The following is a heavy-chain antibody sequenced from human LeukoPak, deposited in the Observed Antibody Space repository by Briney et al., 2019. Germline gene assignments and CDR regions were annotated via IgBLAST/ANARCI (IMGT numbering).Heavy chain of an antibody. J-gene: IGHJ4*02. Sequence: SGPTLVNPTQTLTLTCTFSGFSLTTIGVGVGWIRQPPGKALEWLALIYWDDDKRYNPSLKSRLTITKDTSKNQVVLTVTNMDPVDTATYYCAHSIAAAGNDYWGQGTLVTVSS. CDR2: IYWDDDK. CDR3: AHSIAAAGNDY. V-gene: IGHV2-5*02. CDR1: GFSLTTIGVG. D-gene: IGHD6-13*01.